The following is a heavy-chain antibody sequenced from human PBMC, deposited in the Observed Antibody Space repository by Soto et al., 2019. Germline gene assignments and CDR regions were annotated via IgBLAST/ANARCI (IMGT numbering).Heavy chain of an antibody. CDR2: INSDGSST. V-gene: IGHV3-74*01. D-gene: IGHD1-1*01. J-gene: IGHJ3*02. CDR3: ARRRYNWNDDAFDI. Sequence: GGSLRLSCAASGFTFRSYWMDWVCQAPGKGLVWVSRINSDGSSTSYADAVKGRFTISRDNAKHTPYLQMNSLRAEDTAVYYCARRRYNWNDDAFDIWGQGTMVTVSS. CDR1: GFTFRSYW.